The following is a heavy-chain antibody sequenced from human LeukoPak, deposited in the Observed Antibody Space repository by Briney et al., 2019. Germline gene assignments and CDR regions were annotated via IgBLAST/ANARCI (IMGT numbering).Heavy chain of an antibody. V-gene: IGHV3-7*01. J-gene: IGHJ4*02. D-gene: IGHD3-3*01. CDR2: IKHDGSEK. CDR1: GFSFRSYW. CDR3: ATDRGWRTSGYYLYYFEY. Sequence: PGGSLRLSCVASGFSFRSYWMDWVRQAPGKGLEWVASIKHDGSEKYYVDSVRGRFTISRDNTMNSLYLQMSSLRAEDTAVYYCATDRGWRTSGYYLYYFEYWGQGTLVTFSS.